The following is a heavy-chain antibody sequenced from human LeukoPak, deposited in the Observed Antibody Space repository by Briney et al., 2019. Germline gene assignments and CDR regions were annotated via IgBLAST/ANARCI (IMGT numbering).Heavy chain of an antibody. V-gene: IGHV3-21*01. CDR3: ARAALVGATKESAFDI. J-gene: IGHJ3*02. D-gene: IGHD1-26*01. Sequence: GGSLRLSCAASGFSFTIYSMNWVRQAPGKGLEWVSSISSSSSYIYYADSVKGRFTISRDNAKNSLYLQMNSLRAEDTAVYYCARAALVGATKESAFDIWGQGTMVTVSS. CDR2: ISSSSSYI. CDR1: GFSFTIYS.